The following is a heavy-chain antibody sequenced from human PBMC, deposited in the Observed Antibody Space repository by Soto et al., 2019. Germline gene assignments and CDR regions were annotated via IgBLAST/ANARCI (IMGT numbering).Heavy chain of an antibody. CDR1: GGSISSGGYY. J-gene: IGHJ6*02. D-gene: IGHD3-22*01. Sequence: PSETLSLTCTVSGGSISSGGYYWSWIRQHPGKGLEWIGYIYYSGSTYYNPSLKSRVTMSVDTSKNQFSLKLSSVTAADTAVYYCAREGRSSGYYGYYYGMDVWGQGTTVTVSS. CDR3: AREGRSSGYYGYYYGMDV. V-gene: IGHV4-31*03. CDR2: IYYSGST.